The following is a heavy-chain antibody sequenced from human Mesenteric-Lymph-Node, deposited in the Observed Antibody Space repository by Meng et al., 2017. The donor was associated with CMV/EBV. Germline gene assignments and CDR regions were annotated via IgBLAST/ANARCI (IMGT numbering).Heavy chain of an antibody. CDR1: GGSISSSSYY. V-gene: IGHV4-39*07. D-gene: IGHD6-13*01. CDR3: ARDGSSWLRAGFDP. CDR2: IYYSGST. J-gene: IGHJ5*02. Sequence: SGGSISSSSYYWGWIRQPPGKGLEWIGSIYYSGSTYYNPSLKSRVTMSVDKSKNQFSLKLTSVTAADTAIYYCARDGSSWLRAGFDPWGQGTLVTVSS.